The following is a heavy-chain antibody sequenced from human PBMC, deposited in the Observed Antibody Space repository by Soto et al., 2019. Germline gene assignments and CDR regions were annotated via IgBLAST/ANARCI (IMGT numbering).Heavy chain of an antibody. Sequence: QVQLVESGGGVVQPGRSLRLSCAASGFTFSSYGMHWVRQAPGKGLEWVAVIWYDGSNKYYADSVKGRFTISSDNSKNTLYLQMNSLRAEDTAVYYCARDASGWYFPWYYYGMDVWGQGTTVTVSS. CDR2: IWYDGSNK. CDR3: ARDASGWYFPWYYYGMDV. CDR1: GFTFSSYG. J-gene: IGHJ6*02. D-gene: IGHD6-19*01. V-gene: IGHV3-33*01.